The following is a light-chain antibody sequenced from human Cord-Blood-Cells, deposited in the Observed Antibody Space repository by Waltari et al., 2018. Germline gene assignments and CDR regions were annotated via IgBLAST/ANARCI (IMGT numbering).Light chain of an antibody. CDR1: ALPKQY. CDR3: QSADSSGTYSHVV. CDR2: KDS. Sequence: SYELTQPPSVSVSPGQTARITCSGDALPKQYVYWYQQKPGQAPVLVIYKDSERPSGIPERFSGSSSGTTVTLTISGVQAEDEADYYCQSADSSGTYSHVVFGGGTKLTVL. J-gene: IGLJ2*01. V-gene: IGLV3-25*03.